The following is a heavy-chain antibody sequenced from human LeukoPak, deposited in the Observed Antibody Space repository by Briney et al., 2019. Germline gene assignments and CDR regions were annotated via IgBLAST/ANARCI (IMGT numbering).Heavy chain of an antibody. V-gene: IGHV3-20*04. Sequence: GSLRLSCAASGFTFDDYGMSWVRQAPGKGLEWVSGINWNGGSTGYADSVKGRFTISRDNAKNSLYLQMNSLRAEDTALYYCARVRCSSTSCSLFDYWGQGTLVTVSS. J-gene: IGHJ4*02. CDR1: GFTFDDYG. D-gene: IGHD2-2*01. CDR3: ARVRCSSTSCSLFDY. CDR2: INWNGGST.